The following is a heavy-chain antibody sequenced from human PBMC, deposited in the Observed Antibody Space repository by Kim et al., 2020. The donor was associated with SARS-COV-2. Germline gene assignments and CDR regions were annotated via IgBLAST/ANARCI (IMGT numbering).Heavy chain of an antibody. V-gene: IGHV3-21*01. J-gene: IGHJ4*02. CDR3: AREGVGSGYYHN. CDR2: ISSSSSYI. D-gene: IGHD3-22*01. Sequence: GGSLRLSCAASGFTFSSYSMNWVRQAPGKGLEWVSSISSSSSYIYYADSVKGRFTISRDNAKNSLYLQMNSLRAEDTAVYYCAREGVGSGYYHNWGQGTLVTVSS. CDR1: GFTFSSYS.